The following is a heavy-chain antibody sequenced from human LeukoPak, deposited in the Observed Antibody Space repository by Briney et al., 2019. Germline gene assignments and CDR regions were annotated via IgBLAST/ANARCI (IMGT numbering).Heavy chain of an antibody. D-gene: IGHD3-3*01. J-gene: IGHJ4*02. Sequence: PGGSLRLSCTASGFAFSSYAMAWVRQAPGKGLEWLSYISSSSKINYADSVKGRFTISRDNAKNSLYLQMNSLRAEDTAVYYCASWNYWGQGTLVTVSS. CDR3: ASWNY. V-gene: IGHV3-48*01. CDR2: ISSSSKI. CDR1: GFAFSSYA.